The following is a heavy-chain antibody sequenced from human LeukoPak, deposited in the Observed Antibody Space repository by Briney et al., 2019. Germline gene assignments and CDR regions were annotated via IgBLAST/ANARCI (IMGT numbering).Heavy chain of an antibody. CDR1: GITFSSYA. Sequence: GGSLRLSCAASGITFSSYAMHWVRQAPGKGLEWVAVISYDGSDKYYTDSVKGRFTISRDNSGDTVYLQMNNLRSDDTAVYFCAGGTYVWRYLDYWGQGTLVTVS. V-gene: IGHV3-30-3*01. CDR2: ISYDGSDK. D-gene: IGHD3-16*01. J-gene: IGHJ4*02. CDR3: AGGTYVWRYLDY.